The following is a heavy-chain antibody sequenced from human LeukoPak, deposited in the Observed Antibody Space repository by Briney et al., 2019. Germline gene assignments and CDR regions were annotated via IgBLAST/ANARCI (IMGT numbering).Heavy chain of an antibody. CDR2: VDSKSGGT. D-gene: IGHD4-17*01. V-gene: IGHV1-2*02. CDR1: GFTFSSYW. Sequence: PGGSLRLSCAASGFTFSSYWMHWVRQAPGQGFEWLGRVDSKSGGTNYAQKFQGRVTMARDTSISTVYMQLISLRSDDTAVYYCAREMNYDDYRTSDYWGQGTLVTVSS. CDR3: AREMNYDDYRTSDY. J-gene: IGHJ4*02.